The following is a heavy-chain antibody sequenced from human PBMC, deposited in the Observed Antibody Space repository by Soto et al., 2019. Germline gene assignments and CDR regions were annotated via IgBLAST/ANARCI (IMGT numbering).Heavy chain of an antibody. V-gene: IGHV4-31*03. Sequence: QVQLQESGPGLVKPSQTLSLTCTVSGGSISSGGYYWNWIRQHPGKGLEWIGYIYYSGSTYYNPSLKRRVTMSVDTSKNQLSLKLSSGTAAATAGYYCARGSTTYYYGSGSYYSCADYWGQGTLVTVSS. D-gene: IGHD3-10*01. CDR3: ARGSTTYYYGSGSYYSCADY. CDR1: GGSISSGGYY. J-gene: IGHJ4*02. CDR2: IYYSGST.